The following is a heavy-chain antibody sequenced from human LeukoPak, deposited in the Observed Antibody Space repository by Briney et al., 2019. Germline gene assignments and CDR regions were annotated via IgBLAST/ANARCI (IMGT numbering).Heavy chain of an antibody. CDR3: ARHDSGPGNWFDP. V-gene: IGHV4-39*01. CDR2: IYYSGTT. CDR1: RGSISTNNFY. D-gene: IGHD3-10*01. Sequence: PSETLSLTCTVSRGSISTNNFYWDWIRQPPGKGLEWIGSIYYSGTTYYNPSLRSRVTISVDTSKNQFALKLSSVTAADTAVYYCARHDSGPGNWFDPWGQGTLVTVFS. J-gene: IGHJ5*02.